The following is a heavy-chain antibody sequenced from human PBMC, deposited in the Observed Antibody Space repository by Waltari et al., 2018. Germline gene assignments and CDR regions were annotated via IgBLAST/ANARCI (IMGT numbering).Heavy chain of an antibody. Sequence: QVQLQQWGAGLLKPSETLSLTCAVYGGSFSGYYWSWIRQPPGKGLEWIGEINHRGSTNYNPSLKSRVTISVDTSKKQFSLKLSSVTAADTAVYYCARNPVVPTRRQQLVPFDYWGQGTLVTVSS. CDR3: ARNPVVPTRRQQLVPFDY. CDR1: GGSFSGYY. CDR2: INHRGST. D-gene: IGHD6-13*01. V-gene: IGHV4-34*01. J-gene: IGHJ4*02.